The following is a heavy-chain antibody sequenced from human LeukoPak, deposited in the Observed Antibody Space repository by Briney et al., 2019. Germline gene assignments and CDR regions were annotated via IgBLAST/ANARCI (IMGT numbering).Heavy chain of an antibody. Sequence: GGSLRLSCAASGFTFNTHAMSWVRQAPGKGLEWVSALSGSGGSTYYADSVKGRFTISRDNSKNTLYLQMNSLRAEDTAVYYCAREGPQEYYYGSGSPDYWGQGTLVTVSS. J-gene: IGHJ4*02. CDR1: GFTFNTHA. CDR2: LSGSGGST. V-gene: IGHV3-23*01. D-gene: IGHD3-10*01. CDR3: AREGPQEYYYGSGSPDY.